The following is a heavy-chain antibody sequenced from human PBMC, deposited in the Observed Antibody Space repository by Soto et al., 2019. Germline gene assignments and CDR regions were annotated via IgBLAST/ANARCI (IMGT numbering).Heavy chain of an antibody. CDR1: GFTFSTYS. CDR3: ATPPRGPERKPENY. J-gene: IGHJ4*02. V-gene: IGHV3-21*01. CDR2: ISSTSRYI. Sequence: EGSLRLSCAASGFTFSTYSMNWVRQAPGRGLEWVSSISSTSRYIYYADSVRGRFTISRDNAKNSLYLQMNSLRAEDTAVYYCATPPRGPERKPENYWGQGTLVTVSS.